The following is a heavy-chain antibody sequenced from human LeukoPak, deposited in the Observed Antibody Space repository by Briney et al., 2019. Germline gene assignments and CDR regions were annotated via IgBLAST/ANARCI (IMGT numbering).Heavy chain of an antibody. CDR1: GFTFTNYA. CDR3: AKREKGTTGRFFDY. J-gene: IGHJ4*02. Sequence: GSLRLSCAASGFTFTNYAMTWVRQAPGKGPEWVSGISEGVGNTYYADSVKGRFTISRDHSKNTLYLQMNSLRAEDTALYYCAKREKGTTGRFFDYWGQGTLVTVSS. CDR2: ISEGVGNT. D-gene: IGHD4-17*01. V-gene: IGHV3-23*01.